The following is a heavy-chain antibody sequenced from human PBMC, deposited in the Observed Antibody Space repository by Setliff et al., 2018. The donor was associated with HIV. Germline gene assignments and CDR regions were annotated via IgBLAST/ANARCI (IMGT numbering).Heavy chain of an antibody. J-gene: IGHJ6*02. CDR3: ARARYIVIRGDAGMDV. CDR2: IYTSGLT. D-gene: IGHD3-10*01. CDR1: GGSINSGGYY. V-gene: IGHV4-61*02. Sequence: SETLSLTCTVSGGSINSGGYYWVWIRQPALKRLECIGRIYTSGLTNYNPSLKSRVTISVDTSKNQVSLKLSPVTASDTAVYYCARARYIVIRGDAGMDVWGPGTTVTVSS.